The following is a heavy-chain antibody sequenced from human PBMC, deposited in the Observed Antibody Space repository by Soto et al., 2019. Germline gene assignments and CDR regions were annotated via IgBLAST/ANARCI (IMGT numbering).Heavy chain of an antibody. CDR2: ISYDGSNK. D-gene: IGHD6-13*01. Sequence: GGSLRLSCAASGFTFNSYGMHWVRQAPGKGLEWVAVISYDGSNKYYADSVKGRFTISRDNSKNTLYLQMNSLRAEDTALYYCAKSRTISWYLDYWGQGTLVTVSS. CDR1: GFTFNSYG. V-gene: IGHV3-30*18. J-gene: IGHJ4*02. CDR3: AKSRTISWYLDY.